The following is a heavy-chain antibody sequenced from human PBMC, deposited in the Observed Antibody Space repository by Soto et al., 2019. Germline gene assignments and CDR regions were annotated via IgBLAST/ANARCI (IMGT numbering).Heavy chain of an antibody. D-gene: IGHD4-4*01. CDR2: IIPIFGTA. CDR1: GGTFSSYA. V-gene: IGHV1-69*13. J-gene: IGHJ6*02. CDR3: ARVHDYRSPADYYYYGMDV. Sequence: GASVKVSCKASGGTFSSYAISWVRQAPGQGLEWMGGIIPIFGTANYAQKFQGRVTITADESTSTAYMELSSLRSEDTAVYYCARVHDYRSPADYYYYGMDVWGQGTTVTVSS.